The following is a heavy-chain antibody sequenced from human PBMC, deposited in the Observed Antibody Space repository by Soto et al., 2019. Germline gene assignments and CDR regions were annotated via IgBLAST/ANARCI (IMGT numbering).Heavy chain of an antibody. J-gene: IGHJ6*03. CDR3: ARAGYFDWLLSYYYMDV. V-gene: IGHV3-33*01. CDR2: IWYDGSNK. Sequence: GSLRLSCAASGFTFSSYGMHWVRQAPGKGLEWVAVIWYDGSNKYYADSVKGRFTISRDNSKNTLYLQMNSLRAEDTAVYYCARAGYFDWLLSYYYMDVWGKGTTVTVSS. D-gene: IGHD3-9*01. CDR1: GFTFSSYG.